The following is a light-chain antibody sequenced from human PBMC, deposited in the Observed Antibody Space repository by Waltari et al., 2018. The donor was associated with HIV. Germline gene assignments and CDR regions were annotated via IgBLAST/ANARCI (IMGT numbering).Light chain of an antibody. CDR3: MQALQTPRT. CDR1: QSPLHSNGYSY. CDR2: LGS. V-gene: IGKV2-28*01. Sequence: DIVMTQSPLSLPVTPGEAASISCRSSQSPLHSNGYSYLDWYLQKPGQSPQLLIYLGSNRASGVPDRFSGSGSGTDFTLKISRVEAEDVGVYYCMQALQTPRTFGQGTKVEIK. J-gene: IGKJ1*01.